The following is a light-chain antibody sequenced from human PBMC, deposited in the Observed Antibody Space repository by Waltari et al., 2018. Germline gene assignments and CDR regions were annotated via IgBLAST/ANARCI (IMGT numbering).Light chain of an antibody. CDR3: QQYNNWPLT. J-gene: IGKJ4*01. Sequence: EIVMTQSPATLSVSPGERATLSCRASQSVNSKLAWYQQKPGQAPRPLIYGASTRATDIRAGFSGSVSGTEFTLTITSLQSEDFAVFHCQQYNNWPLTFGGGTKVEIK. V-gene: IGKV3-15*01. CDR1: QSVNSK. CDR2: GAS.